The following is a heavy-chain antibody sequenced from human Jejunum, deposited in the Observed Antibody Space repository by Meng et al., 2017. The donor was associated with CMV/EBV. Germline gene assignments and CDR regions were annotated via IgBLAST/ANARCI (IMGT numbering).Heavy chain of an antibody. D-gene: IGHD5-12*01. Sequence: KASGYTVSDYFIQWMRQAPGQGLEWLGWIKLSSGETNYAQKFQGRVTMTRDTSVSTAYMELNSLRSDDTAVYYCVPYSGSSFRFDPWGQGTQVTVSS. CDR3: VPYSGSSFRFDP. CDR1: GYTVSDYF. J-gene: IGHJ5*02. V-gene: IGHV1-2*02. CDR2: IKLSSGET.